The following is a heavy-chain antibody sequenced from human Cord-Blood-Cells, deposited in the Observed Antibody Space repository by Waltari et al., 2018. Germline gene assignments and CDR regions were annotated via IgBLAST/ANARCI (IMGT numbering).Heavy chain of an antibody. V-gene: IGHV4-30-2*01. J-gene: IGHJ6*02. CDR3: ARDRKDFWSGYYYYYGMDV. CDR2: IYHSGST. D-gene: IGHD3-3*01. CDR1: GGSISSGGYS. Sequence: QLQLQESGSGLVKPSQTLSLTCAVSGGSISSGGYSWSWIRQPPGKGLECIGYIYHSGSTYYNPSLKSRVTISLDRSKNQFSLKLSSVTAADTAVYYCARDRKDFWSGYYYYYGMDVWGQGTTVTVSS.